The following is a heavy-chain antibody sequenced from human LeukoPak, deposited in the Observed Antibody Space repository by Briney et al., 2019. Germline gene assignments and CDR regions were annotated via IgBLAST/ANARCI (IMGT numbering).Heavy chain of an antibody. Sequence: SETLSLTCTVSSGSISTYSWSWIRQPPGKGLEWIGYIYYSGSTNHNPSLKSRVTISVDTSKNQFSLNLSSVTAADTAVYYCARDLSGYEGWFDPWGQGSLFSVSS. D-gene: IGHD5-12*01. J-gene: IGHJ5*02. CDR3: ARDLSGYEGWFDP. CDR2: IYYSGST. V-gene: IGHV4-59*01. CDR1: SGSISTYS.